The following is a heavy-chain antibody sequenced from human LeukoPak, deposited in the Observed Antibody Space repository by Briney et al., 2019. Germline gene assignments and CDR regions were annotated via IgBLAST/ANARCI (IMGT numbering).Heavy chain of an antibody. J-gene: IGHJ4*02. CDR1: GYTFTGYY. CDR2: INPNSGGT. Sequence: ASVKVSCKASGYTFTGYYMHWVRQAPGQGLEWMGWINPNSGGTNYAQKFQGRVTMTRDTPISTAYMELSRLRSDDTAVYYCARDPYYYDSSGPRGNNYWGQGTLVTVSS. V-gene: IGHV1-2*02. D-gene: IGHD3-22*01. CDR3: ARDPYYYDSSGPRGNNY.